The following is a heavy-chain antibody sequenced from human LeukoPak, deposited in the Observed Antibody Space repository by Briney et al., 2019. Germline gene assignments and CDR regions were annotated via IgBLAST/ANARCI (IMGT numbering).Heavy chain of an antibody. CDR1: GYTFTSYG. Sequence: ASVKVSCKASGYTFTSYGISWVRQAPGQGLEWMGWISAYNGNTNYAQKLQGRVTMTTDTSTSTPYMELRSLRSDDTAVYYCARDRTIFGVVIIAGYWGQGTLVTVSS. V-gene: IGHV1-18*01. CDR3: ARDRTIFGVVIIAGY. D-gene: IGHD3-3*01. CDR2: ISAYNGNT. J-gene: IGHJ4*02.